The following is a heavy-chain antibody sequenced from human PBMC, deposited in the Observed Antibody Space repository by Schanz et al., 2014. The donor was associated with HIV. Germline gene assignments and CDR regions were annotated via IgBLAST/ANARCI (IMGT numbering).Heavy chain of an antibody. CDR2: MNPNNGNT. J-gene: IGHJ5*02. V-gene: IGHV1-8*02. D-gene: IGHD5-18*01. CDR1: GYTFIGYY. Sequence: QVQLVQSGAEVKKPGASVKVSCKASGYTFIGYYMHWVRQATRQGLEWMGWMNPNNGNTGYAQKFQGRVTMTRNTSITTAYMELSSLRSEDTAVYFCAKMDAAMGINWFDPWGQGTLVTVSS. CDR3: AKMDAAMGINWFDP.